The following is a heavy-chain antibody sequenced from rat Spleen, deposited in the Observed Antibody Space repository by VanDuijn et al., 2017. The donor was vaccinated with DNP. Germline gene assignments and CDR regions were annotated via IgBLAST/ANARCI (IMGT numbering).Heavy chain of an antibody. J-gene: IGHJ2*01. CDR3: TREQHFHFDY. Sequence: EVQLVESGGGLVQAGRSLKLSCVASGLTFNDYNMAWVRQAPGKGLEWVASINTDGGSTYYPDSVKGRFTISRDNAKNSLFLQLNSLKSDDTATYYCTREQHFHFDYWGQGVMVTVSS. CDR2: INTDGGST. CDR1: GLTFNDYN. V-gene: IGHV5S23*01.